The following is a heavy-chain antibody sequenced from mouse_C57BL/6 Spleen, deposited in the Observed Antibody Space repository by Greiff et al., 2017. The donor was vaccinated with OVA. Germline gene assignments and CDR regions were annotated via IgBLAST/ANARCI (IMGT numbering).Heavy chain of an antibody. CDR3: ARNGGYSNYMDY. Sequence: QVQLQQSGPGLVQPSQSLSITCTVSGFSLTSYGVHWVRQSPGKGLEWLGVIWSGGSTDYNAAFISRLSISKDNSKSQVFFKMNSLQADDTAIYYCARNGGYSNYMDYWGQGTTLTVSS. CDR2: IWSGGST. V-gene: IGHV2-2*01. CDR1: GFSLTSYG. J-gene: IGHJ2*01. D-gene: IGHD2-5*01.